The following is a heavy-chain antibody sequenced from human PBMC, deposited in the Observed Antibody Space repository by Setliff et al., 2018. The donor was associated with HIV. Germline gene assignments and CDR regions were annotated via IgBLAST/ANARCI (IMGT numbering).Heavy chain of an antibody. V-gene: IGHV1-24*01. Sequence: ASVKVSCKVSGYTLTELSIHWVRQAPGKGLEWMGGFDPQYDKTFYAQKFQGRVTMSEDTSTDTAYMELSSLRSEDTAVYYCARGKGVGGVVITGGLDVWGKGTTVTVSS. J-gene: IGHJ6*04. CDR1: GYTLTELS. D-gene: IGHD3-10*01. CDR2: FDPQYDKT. CDR3: ARGKGVGGVVITGGLDV.